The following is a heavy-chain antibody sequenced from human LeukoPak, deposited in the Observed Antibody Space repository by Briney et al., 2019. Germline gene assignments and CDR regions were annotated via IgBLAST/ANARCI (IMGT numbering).Heavy chain of an antibody. V-gene: IGHV3-30-3*01. Sequence: TGKSLRLSCAASGFAFSSCAMHWVRQAPGKGLEWLAIISYDESNKYYADSVKGRFTISRDNSKNTLFLQMNSLRAEDTAVYYCARNPVAEYSFDYWGQGTLVTVSS. J-gene: IGHJ4*02. CDR3: ARNPVAEYSFDY. CDR1: GFAFSSCA. CDR2: ISYDESNK. D-gene: IGHD6-19*01.